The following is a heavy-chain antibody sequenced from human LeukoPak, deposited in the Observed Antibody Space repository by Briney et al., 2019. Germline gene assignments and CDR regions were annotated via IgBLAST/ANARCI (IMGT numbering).Heavy chain of an antibody. CDR3: AKGADTSGYYYYFDY. D-gene: IGHD3-22*01. CDR2: ISASGGST. J-gene: IGHJ4*02. CDR1: GFTFRSYA. Sequence: GGSLRLSCAGSGFTFRSYAMSWARQVPGKGLDWVSVISASGGSTYYADSVQGRFTISRDSSKNTLYLQMNSLRAEDTAVYYCAKGADTSGYYYYFDYWGQGTLVTVSS. V-gene: IGHV3-23*01.